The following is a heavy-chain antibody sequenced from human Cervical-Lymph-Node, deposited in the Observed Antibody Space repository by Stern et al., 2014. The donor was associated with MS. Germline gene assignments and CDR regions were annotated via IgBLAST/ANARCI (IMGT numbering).Heavy chain of an antibody. CDR1: GYSFTNYW. CDR2: IYPGDSDT. V-gene: IGHV5-51*03. CDR3: ARRRGDWYFDL. D-gene: IGHD3-16*01. Sequence: EVQLEESGAEVKKPGESLKISCKGSGYSFTNYWIVWVRQVPGKGLEWMGVIYPGDSDTEYSPSFQGHVPISADKSISTAYLQWSSLKASDTAMYYCARRRGDWYFDLWGRGTLVTVSS. J-gene: IGHJ2*01.